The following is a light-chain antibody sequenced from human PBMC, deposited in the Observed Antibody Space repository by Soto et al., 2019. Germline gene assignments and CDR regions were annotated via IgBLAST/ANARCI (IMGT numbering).Light chain of an antibody. CDR2: WAS. J-gene: IGKJ1*01. Sequence: DIVMTQSPDSLAVSLGERATINCKSSQSVLYSANNKNCLAWYQQKPGQPPKLLLYWASTRESGVPDRFSGSGSGTDFTLNISSLQAEDVAVYYCQQYYSIPRTFGQGTKVEIK. CDR1: QSVLYSANNKNC. V-gene: IGKV4-1*01. CDR3: QQYYSIPRT.